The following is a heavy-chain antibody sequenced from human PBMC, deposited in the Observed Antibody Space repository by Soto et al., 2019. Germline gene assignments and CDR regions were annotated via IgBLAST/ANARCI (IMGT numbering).Heavy chain of an antibody. CDR2: ISWNSGSV. D-gene: IGHD3-22*01. V-gene: IGHV3-9*01. CDR3: AKDLTNYDSSGHYFDF. CDR1: GFTFDDYA. Sequence: EVQLVESGGGLVQPGRSLRLSCAASGFTFDDYAMHWVRQAPGKGLEWVSGISWNSGSVGYADSVKGRFTISRDNATNSLYLQMNSLRAEDTAFYYCAKDLTNYDSSGHYFDFWGQGTLVTVSS. J-gene: IGHJ4*02.